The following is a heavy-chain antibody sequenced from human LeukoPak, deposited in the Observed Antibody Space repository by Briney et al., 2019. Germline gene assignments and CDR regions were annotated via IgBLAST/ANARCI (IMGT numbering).Heavy chain of an antibody. CDR3: AKNGDRGAYCSGGSCYPYYYYYIDV. J-gene: IGHJ6*03. V-gene: IGHV3-23*01. D-gene: IGHD2-15*01. CDR1: GFTFSSYG. CDR2: ISATGGTT. Sequence: GGSLRLSCAASGFTFSSYGMSWVRQAPGKGLEWVSAISATGGTTYYADSVKGRFTISRDNSKNTLYLQINSLRAEDTAIYYCAKNGDRGAYCSGGSCYPYYYYYIDVWGKGTTVTISS.